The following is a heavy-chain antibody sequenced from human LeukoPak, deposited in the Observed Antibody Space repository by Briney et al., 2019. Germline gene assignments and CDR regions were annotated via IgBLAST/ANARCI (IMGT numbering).Heavy chain of an antibody. CDR2: ISGSGGST. D-gene: IGHD2-2*01. CDR1: GFTFSSYA. Sequence: GGSLRLSCAASGFTFSSYAMSWVRQAPGKGLEWVSAISGSGGSTYYADSVKGRFTISRDNSKNTLYLQMNSLRAEDTAVYYCASTPGYCSSTSCYGLFDYWGQGTLVTVSS. CDR3: ASTPGYCSSTSCYGLFDY. V-gene: IGHV3-23*01. J-gene: IGHJ4*02.